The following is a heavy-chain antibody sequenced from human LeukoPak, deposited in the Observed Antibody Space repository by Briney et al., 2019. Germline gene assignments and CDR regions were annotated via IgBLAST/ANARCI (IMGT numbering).Heavy chain of an antibody. D-gene: IGHD5/OR15-5a*01. J-gene: IGHJ3*02. Sequence: GGSLRLSCAASAYTFSTYWMHWVRQAPGKGLVWVSRINSDGSSTMYADSVKGRFTISRDNTKNTLYLQMNSLRAEDTAVYYCVREDSVNFPDAFDIWGQGTMVTVSS. CDR3: VREDSVNFPDAFDI. CDR1: AYTFSTYW. CDR2: INSDGSST. V-gene: IGHV3-74*03.